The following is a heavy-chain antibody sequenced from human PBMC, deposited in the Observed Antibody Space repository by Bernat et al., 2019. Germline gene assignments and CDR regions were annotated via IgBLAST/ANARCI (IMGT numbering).Heavy chain of an antibody. V-gene: IGHV3-48*03. Sequence: EVQLVESGGGLVQPGGSLRLSCAASGFTFSSYEMNWVRQAPGKGLEWVSYISSSGSTIYYADSVKGRFTISRDNSKNTLYLQMNSLRAEDTAVYYCASSRLHGAFDIWGQGTMVTVSS. CDR1: GFTFSSYE. D-gene: IGHD2-15*01. CDR2: ISSSGSTI. J-gene: IGHJ3*02. CDR3: ASSRLHGAFDI.